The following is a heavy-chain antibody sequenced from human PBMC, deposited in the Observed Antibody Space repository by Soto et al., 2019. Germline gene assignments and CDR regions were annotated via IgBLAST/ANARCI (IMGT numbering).Heavy chain of an antibody. J-gene: IGHJ4*02. CDR1: GFTFSSYG. D-gene: IGHD7-27*01. CDR3: ARGVGNWDYFDY. CDR2: IWYDGSNK. Sequence: GGSLRLSCAASGFTFSSYGMHWVRQAPGKGLEWVAVIWYDGSNKYYADSVKGRFTISRDNSKNTLYLQMNSLRAEDTAVYYCARGVGNWDYFDYWGQGTLVTVSS. V-gene: IGHV3-33*01.